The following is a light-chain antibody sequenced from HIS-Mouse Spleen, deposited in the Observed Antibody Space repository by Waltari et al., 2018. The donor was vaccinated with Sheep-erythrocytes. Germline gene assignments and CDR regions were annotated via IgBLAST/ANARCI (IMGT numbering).Light chain of an antibody. CDR2: EGS. Sequence: QSALTQPASVSGSPGQSITIPCTGTSSDVGSYNLVSWYQQHPGKAPKLMIYEGSKRPSGVSNRFSGSKSGNTASLTISGLQAEDEADYYCCSYAGSSTPWVFGGGTKLT. CDR1: SSDVGSYNL. V-gene: IGLV2-23*01. CDR3: CSYAGSSTPWV. J-gene: IGLJ3*02.